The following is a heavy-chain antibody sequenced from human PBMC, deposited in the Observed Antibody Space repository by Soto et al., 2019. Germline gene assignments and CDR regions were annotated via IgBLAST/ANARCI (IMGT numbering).Heavy chain of an antibody. D-gene: IGHD3-22*01. Sequence: PGGSLRLSCAASGFTFSSYGMHWVRQAPGKGLEWVAVISYDGSNKYYADSVKGRFTISRDNSKNTLYLQMNSLRAEDTAVYYCAKGKIVVVGDMDVWGQGTTVTVSS. CDR1: GFTFSSYG. CDR3: AKGKIVVVGDMDV. CDR2: ISYDGSNK. J-gene: IGHJ6*02. V-gene: IGHV3-30*18.